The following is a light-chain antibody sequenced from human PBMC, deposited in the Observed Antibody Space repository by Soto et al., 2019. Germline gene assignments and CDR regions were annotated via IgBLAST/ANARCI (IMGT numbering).Light chain of an antibody. V-gene: IGLV3-21*04. J-gene: IGLJ2*01. CDR1: NIGTKS. CDR3: QVWDAISDDVV. Sequence: SYELTQPPSVSVAPGTTATITCGGNNIGTKSVHWYQQRSGQAPVLVISYASDRPSGIPERFSGSNSGNTASLTISRVEAGDEADYYCQVWDAISDDVVFGGGTKLTVL. CDR2: YAS.